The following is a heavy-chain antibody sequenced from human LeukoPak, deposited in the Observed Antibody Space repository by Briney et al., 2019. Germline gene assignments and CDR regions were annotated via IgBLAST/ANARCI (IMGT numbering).Heavy chain of an antibody. V-gene: IGHV3-23*01. CDR3: AKPVTGSIFDY. CDR2: TTHSGITT. Sequence: QPGGSLRLSCTASRFSFTDFDMNWVRQAPGKGLEWVSHTTHSGITTHYADSVKGRFTISRDNSKSTLYLQMNSLRAEDTAVYYCAKPVTGSIFDYWGRGTLVTVSS. CDR1: RFSFTDFD. J-gene: IGHJ4*02. D-gene: IGHD6-19*01.